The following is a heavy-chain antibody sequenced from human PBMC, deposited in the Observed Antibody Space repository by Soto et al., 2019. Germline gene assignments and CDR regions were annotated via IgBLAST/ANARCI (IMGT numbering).Heavy chain of an antibody. Sequence: PGGSLRLSCAASGFTFSTHSMNWVRQAPGKGLEWASYISWSGITIYYADSVKGRFTISRDNAKNSLYLQMNSLRAEDTAVYYCARDRWTDYGDYAAWFDPWGLGTLVTVSS. CDR3: ARDRWTDYGDYAAWFDP. J-gene: IGHJ5*02. D-gene: IGHD4-17*01. CDR1: GFTFSTHS. V-gene: IGHV3-48*01. CDR2: ISWSGITI.